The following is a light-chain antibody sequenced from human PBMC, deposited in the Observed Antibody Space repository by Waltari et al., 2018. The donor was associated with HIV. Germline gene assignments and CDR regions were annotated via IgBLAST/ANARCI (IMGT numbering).Light chain of an antibody. J-gene: IGLJ1*01. CDR2: DVS. Sequence: HFALPPPASASSSPGQSIITSSTGTPSDVDGYYFVSWYQQHPSKAPKLMIYDVSNRPSGISNRFSGSKSGNTASLTISGLQAEDEADYFCSSYTSSSTYVFGSGTKVTVL. CDR1: PSDVDGYYF. V-gene: IGLV2-14*03. CDR3: SSYTSSSTYV.